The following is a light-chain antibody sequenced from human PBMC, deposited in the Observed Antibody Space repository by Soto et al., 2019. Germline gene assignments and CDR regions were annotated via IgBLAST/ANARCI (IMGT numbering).Light chain of an antibody. CDR1: SSDVGSYNY. V-gene: IGLV2-14*01. J-gene: IGLJ1*01. CDR3: SSYTTSSTYV. CDR2: DVS. Sequence: SVLTQPASLSGAPGQSITISCTGTSSDVGSYNYVSWYQQHPGKAPKVMIYDVSNRPSGVSYRFSGSKSGNTASLTISGLQAEDEADCYCSSYTTSSTYVFGTGTRSRS.